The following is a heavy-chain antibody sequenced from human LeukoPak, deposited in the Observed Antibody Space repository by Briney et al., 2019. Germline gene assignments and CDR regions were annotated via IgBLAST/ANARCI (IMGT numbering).Heavy chain of an antibody. D-gene: IGHD6-19*01. CDR2: TYYRSKWYN. CDR1: GDSVSSNSAA. Sequence: SQTLSLTCAISGDSVSSNSAAWNWIRQSPSRGLEWLGRTYYRSKWYNDYAVSVKSRITINPDTSKNQVSLKLSSVTAADTAVYYCARRVSSGWYGFDWFDPWGQGTLVTVSS. J-gene: IGHJ5*02. CDR3: ARRVSSGWYGFDWFDP. V-gene: IGHV6-1*01.